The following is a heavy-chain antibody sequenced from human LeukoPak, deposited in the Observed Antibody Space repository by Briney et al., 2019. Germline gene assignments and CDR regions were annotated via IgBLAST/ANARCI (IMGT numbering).Heavy chain of an antibody. V-gene: IGHV3-30*04. CDR1: GFIFSSHA. D-gene: IGHD3-10*01. CDR3: ARDMVRGAPDYLDY. CDR2: IGYGGNEK. Sequence: PGGSLRLSCAASGFIFSSHAMHWVRQAPGKGLEWVAVIGYGGNEKYYADSVRGRFTISRDDSKNTLYLQMDSLRVEDTALYYCARDMVRGAPDYLDYWAQGPLVSVSS. J-gene: IGHJ4*02.